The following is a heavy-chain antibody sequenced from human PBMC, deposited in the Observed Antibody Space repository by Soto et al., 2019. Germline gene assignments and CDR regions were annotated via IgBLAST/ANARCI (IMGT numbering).Heavy chain of an antibody. J-gene: IGHJ4*02. CDR3: AKDSVLRYFDWLPTPSKKDY. D-gene: IGHD3-9*01. V-gene: IGHV3-30*18. CDR2: ISYDGSNK. CDR1: GFTFSSYG. Sequence: GGSLRLSCAASGFTFSSYGMHWVRQAPGKGLEWVAVISYDGSNKYYADSVKGRFTISRDNSKNTLYLQMNSLRAEDTAVYYCAKDSVLRYFDWLPTPSKKDYWGQGTLVTVSS.